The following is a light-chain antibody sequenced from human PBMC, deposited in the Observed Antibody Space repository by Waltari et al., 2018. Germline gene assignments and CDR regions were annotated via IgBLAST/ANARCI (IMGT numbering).Light chain of an antibody. J-gene: IGLJ2*01. CDR3: CSYAGSSVL. CDR1: SRDVGGYNY. V-gene: IGLV2-23*02. Sequence: QSALTQPASVSESPGQSITISCTGTSRDVGGYNYVSWYQQHPDKAPKLIIYDVSKRPSGIAYRFSGSKSGNTASLTISGLQAEDEADYFCCSYAGSSVLFGGGTKLTVL. CDR2: DVS.